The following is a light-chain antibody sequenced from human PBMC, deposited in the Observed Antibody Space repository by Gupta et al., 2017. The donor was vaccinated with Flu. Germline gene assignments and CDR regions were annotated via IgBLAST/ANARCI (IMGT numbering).Light chain of an antibody. CDR2: KAS. V-gene: IGKV1-5*03. J-gene: IGKJ2*01. CDR3: QHHGS. CDR1: QSISSW. Sequence: DIQMTQSPSTLSASVGDRVTITCRASQSISSWLAWYQQKPGKAPKLLIYKASRLESGVPSRLSGSGSATEFTLTSSSLQSDDFGTNYGQHHGSFGQGTKLEIK.